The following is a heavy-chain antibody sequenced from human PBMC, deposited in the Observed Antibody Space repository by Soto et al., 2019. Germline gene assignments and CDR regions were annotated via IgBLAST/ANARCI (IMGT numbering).Heavy chain of an antibody. J-gene: IGHJ5*01. Sequence: SETLSLTCSVSGDSISNLDYFWAWIRQPPGQALEYIGYIYKSATTYYNPSFESRVAISVDTSKSQFSLNVTSVTAADTAVYFCARGRYCLSGRCFPNWFDSWGQGALVTVSS. CDR1: GDSISNLDYF. V-gene: IGHV4-30-4*01. CDR3: ARGRYCLSGRCFPNWFDS. CDR2: IYKSATT. D-gene: IGHD2-15*01.